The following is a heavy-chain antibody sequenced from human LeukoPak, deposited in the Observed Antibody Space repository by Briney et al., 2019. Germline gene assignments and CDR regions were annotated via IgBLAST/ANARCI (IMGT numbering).Heavy chain of an antibody. J-gene: IGHJ5*02. V-gene: IGHV3-64D*06. CDR1: GFTFSSYA. CDR3: VKSIGGGSGSFPFDP. D-gene: IGHD3-10*01. CDR2: ISSNGGSK. Sequence: PGGSLRLSCAASGFTFSSYAMHWVRQAPGKGLEYVSAISSNGGSKYYADSVKGRFTISRDNSKNTLYLQMSSLRAEDTAVYYCVKSIGGGSGSFPFDPWGQGTLVTVSS.